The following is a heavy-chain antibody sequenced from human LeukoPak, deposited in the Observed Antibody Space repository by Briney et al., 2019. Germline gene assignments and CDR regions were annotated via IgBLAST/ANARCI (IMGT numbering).Heavy chain of an antibody. CDR1: GGSFSGYY. D-gene: IGHD5-18*01. V-gene: IGHV4-34*01. Sequence: SETLSLTCAVHGGSFSGYYWSWIRQPPGKGLEWNGEINHSGSTNYNPSLKSRVTISVDTSKNQFSLKLSSVTAADTAVYYCARRLRGYSYGSVFDYWGQGTLVTVSS. CDR3: ARRLRGYSYGSVFDY. CDR2: INHSGST. J-gene: IGHJ4*02.